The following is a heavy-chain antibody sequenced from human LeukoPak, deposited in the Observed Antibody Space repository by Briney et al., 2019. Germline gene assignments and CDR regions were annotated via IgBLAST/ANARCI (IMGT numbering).Heavy chain of an antibody. CDR3: ASPPSLYSSSWSDEYFQH. D-gene: IGHD6-13*01. V-gene: IGHV4-34*01. CDR2: INPSGST. J-gene: IGHJ1*01. CDR1: GGSFSAHY. Sequence: SETLSLTCAVYGGSFSAHYWNWIRQPPGKGLEWIGEINPSGSTNYNPSLKSRVTISLDTSKNQFSLKLSSVTAADTAVYYCASPPSLYSSSWSDEYFQHWGQGTLVTVSS.